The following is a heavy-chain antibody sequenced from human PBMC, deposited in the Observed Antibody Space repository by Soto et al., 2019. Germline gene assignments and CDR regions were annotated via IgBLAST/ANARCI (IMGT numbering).Heavy chain of an antibody. D-gene: IGHD3-16*01. V-gene: IGHV1-69*01. CDR3: ARGDLIRGSFQH. J-gene: IGHJ1*01. CDR1: GFTFSSYA. Sequence: VQLLESGGGLVQPGGSLRLSCAASGFTFSSYAISWVRQAPGQGLEWMGGIIPIFGTANYAQKFQGRVTITADESTSTAYMELSSLRSEDTAVYYCARGDLIRGSFQHWGQGTLVTVSS. CDR2: IIPIFGTA.